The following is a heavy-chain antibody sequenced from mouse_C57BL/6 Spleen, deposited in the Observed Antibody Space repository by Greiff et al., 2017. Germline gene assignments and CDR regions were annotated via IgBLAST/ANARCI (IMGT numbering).Heavy chain of an antibody. D-gene: IGHD1-1*01. CDR2: IYPGGGYT. Sequence: QVQLQQSGAELVRPGTSVKMSCKASGYTFTNYWIGWAKQRPGHGLEWIGDIYPGGGYTNYNAKFKGKATLTADKSSSTAYMQFSSLTSEDAAIYSCARRDYCGSSFYWYFYVWGTGTTVTVSS. CDR3: ARRDYCGSSFYWYFYV. J-gene: IGHJ1*03. CDR1: GYTFTNYW. V-gene: IGHV1-63*01.